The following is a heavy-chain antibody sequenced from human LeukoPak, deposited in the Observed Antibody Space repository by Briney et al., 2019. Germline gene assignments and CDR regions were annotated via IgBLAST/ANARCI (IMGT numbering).Heavy chain of an antibody. CDR2: ISTQNGNT. Sequence: GASVKVSCNTSGYTFTTYGISWVRQAPGQGLEWMGWISTQNGNTDYAQKIQGRATMTTDTATSTAYLELRSLSSDDAAVYYCVRDRRELATIAFDYWGQGTLVTVSS. CDR1: GYTFTTYG. J-gene: IGHJ4*02. V-gene: IGHV1-18*01. D-gene: IGHD2-21*01. CDR3: VRDRRELATIAFDY.